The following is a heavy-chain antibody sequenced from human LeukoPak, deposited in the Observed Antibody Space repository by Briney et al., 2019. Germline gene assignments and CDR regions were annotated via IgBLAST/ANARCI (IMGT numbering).Heavy chain of an antibody. CDR1: GGSFSGYY. D-gene: IGHD1-26*01. CDR3: ARDPRLRRERLRLGYYYYHMDV. J-gene: IGHJ6*03. CDR2: INHSGST. Sequence: SETLSLTCAVYGGSFSGYYWSWIRQPPGKGLEWIGEINHSGSTNYNPSLKSRVTISVDTSKNQFSLKLSSVTAADTAVYYCARDPRLRRERLRLGYYYYHMDVWGKGTTVTVSS. V-gene: IGHV4-34*01.